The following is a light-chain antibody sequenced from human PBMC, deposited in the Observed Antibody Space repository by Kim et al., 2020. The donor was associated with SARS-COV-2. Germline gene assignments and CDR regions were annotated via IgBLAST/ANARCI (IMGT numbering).Light chain of an antibody. CDR1: SLRSYY. Sequence: ALGQTARITCQGDSLRSYYASWYQQKPEQAPVLVIYGKNNRPSGIPDRFSGSSSGNTASLTITGAQAEDEADYYCNSRDSSGNHWVFGGGTQLTVL. J-gene: IGLJ3*02. CDR3: NSRDSSGNHWV. CDR2: GKN. V-gene: IGLV3-19*01.